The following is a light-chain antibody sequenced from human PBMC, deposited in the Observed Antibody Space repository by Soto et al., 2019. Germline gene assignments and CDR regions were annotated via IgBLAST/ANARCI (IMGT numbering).Light chain of an antibody. CDR2: DVS. J-gene: IGKJ3*01. CDR3: QHYDNLSGRLT. V-gene: IGKV1-33*01. Sequence: DIQMTQSPSSLSASVGDRVTITCQASQDISNHLNWYQQKPGKAPKLLIYDVSNLETGVPSRFSGSGSGTDFTFTISSLQPDDFATYYCQHYDNLSGRLTFGRGTKLDFK. CDR1: QDISNH.